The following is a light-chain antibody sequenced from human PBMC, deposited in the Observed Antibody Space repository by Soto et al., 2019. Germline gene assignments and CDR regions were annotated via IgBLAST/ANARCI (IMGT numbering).Light chain of an antibody. CDR2: AAS. Sequence: AIRMTQSPSSLYASTGDRVTITCRASQGISSYLAWYQQKPGKAPKLLIYAASTLQSGVPSRFSGSGSGTDFTLTISCLQSEDFATYYRQQYYSYPPTFGGGTKVEIK. CDR1: QGISSY. V-gene: IGKV1-8*01. J-gene: IGKJ4*01. CDR3: QQYYSYPPT.